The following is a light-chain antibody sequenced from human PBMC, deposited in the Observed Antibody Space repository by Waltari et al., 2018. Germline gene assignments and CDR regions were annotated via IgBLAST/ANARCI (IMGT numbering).Light chain of an antibody. CDR2: GAS. Sequence: EIVMTQSPATLSVSPGERATLSCRASQSVSSNLAWYQQKPGQAPRLLIYGASTRATGSPARFSGSGSWTEFTLTISSLQSEDFAVYSCQQYNNWPPITFGQGTRLEIK. CDR3: QQYNNWPPIT. V-gene: IGKV3-15*01. CDR1: QSVSSN. J-gene: IGKJ5*01.